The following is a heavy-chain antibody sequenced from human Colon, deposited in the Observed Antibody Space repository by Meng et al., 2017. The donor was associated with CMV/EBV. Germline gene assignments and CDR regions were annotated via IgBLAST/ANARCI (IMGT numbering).Heavy chain of an antibody. CDR3: ARATKPNCWEVLEY. CDR1: NWSSSVYF. Sequence: QFKLWGAGLLKLAETVSLICGFTNWSSSVYFWTWIRQPPGKGLEWIGEIFRDGRTKYNPSLQSRVTMSVDTSKNHFSLNLRSVTAADTAVYFCARATKPNCWEVLEYWGQGTLVTSPQ. D-gene: IGHD2-2*01. CDR2: IFRDGRT. J-gene: IGHJ4*02. V-gene: IGHV4-34*12.